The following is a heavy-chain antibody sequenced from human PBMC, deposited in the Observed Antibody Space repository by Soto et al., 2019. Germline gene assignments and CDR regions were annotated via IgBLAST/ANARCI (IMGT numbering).Heavy chain of an antibody. D-gene: IGHD5-18*01. CDR1: GYSFTSYW. Sequence: EVQLVQSGAEVKKPGESLKISCKGSGYSFTSYWIGWVRQMPGKGLEWMGIIYPGDSDTRYSPSFQGQVTISADKSISTAYLQWSSLKASDTAMYYCATGPGPTAMVWPWGDYYGMDVWGQGSTVTVSS. CDR2: IYPGDSDT. V-gene: IGHV5-51*01. CDR3: ATGPGPTAMVWPWGDYYGMDV. J-gene: IGHJ6*02.